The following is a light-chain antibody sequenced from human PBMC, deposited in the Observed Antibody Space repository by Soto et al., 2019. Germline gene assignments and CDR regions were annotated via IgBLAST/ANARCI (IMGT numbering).Light chain of an antibody. V-gene: IGLV2-14*03. CDR2: DVN. CDR1: SSDIGTYDH. CDR3: SSDKSMKI. J-gene: IGLJ2*01. Sequence: QSALTQPASVSGSPGQSIAISCTGTSSDIGTYDHVSWYQQHPGNAPRLMIYDVNNRPSGISDRFSGSKSGNTASLTISGLQAEDEADYCCSSDKSMKIFGGGTKLTVL.